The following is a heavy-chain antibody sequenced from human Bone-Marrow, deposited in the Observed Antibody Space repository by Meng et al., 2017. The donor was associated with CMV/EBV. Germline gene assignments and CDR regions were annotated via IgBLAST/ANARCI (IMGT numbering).Heavy chain of an antibody. CDR1: GFTFSSYW. V-gene: IGHV3-74*01. CDR3: ARGATYYYDSSGSFDQ. CDR2: INSDGSST. D-gene: IGHD3-22*01. Sequence: GESLKISCAVSGFTFSSYWMHWVRQAPGKGLVWVSRINSDGSSTSYADSVKGRFTISRDNAKNTLYLQMNSLRAEDTAVYFCARGATYYYDSSGSFDQWGQGTLVTVSS. J-gene: IGHJ4*02.